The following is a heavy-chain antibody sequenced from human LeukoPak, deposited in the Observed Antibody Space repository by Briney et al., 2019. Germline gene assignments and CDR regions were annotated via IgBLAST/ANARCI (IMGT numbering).Heavy chain of an antibody. CDR3: ARGRSGSSKEDAFDI. CDR2: IYYSGST. CDR1: GGSISSSSYY. Sequence: SETLSLTCTVSGGSISSSSYYWGWIRQPPGKGLEWIGSIYYSGSTYYNPSLKSRVTISVDTSKNQFSLKLSSVTAADTAVYYCARGRSGSSKEDAFDIWGQGTMVTVSS. J-gene: IGHJ3*02. D-gene: IGHD1-26*01. V-gene: IGHV4-39*07.